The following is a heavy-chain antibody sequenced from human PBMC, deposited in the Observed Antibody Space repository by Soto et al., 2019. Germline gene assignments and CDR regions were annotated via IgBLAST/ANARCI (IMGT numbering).Heavy chain of an antibody. CDR2: IGIAGDT. CDR1: GFSFSDYD. J-gene: IGHJ6*02. Sequence: DVQLVESGGTLVQPGGSLRLSCAASGFSFSDYDMHWVRQATGKGLEWVSGIGIAGDTYYSGSVKGRFTISRENAKNSLYLQMHSLRAGDTAVYYCARDRHGMDVWGQGTTVTVSS. V-gene: IGHV3-13*01. CDR3: ARDRHGMDV.